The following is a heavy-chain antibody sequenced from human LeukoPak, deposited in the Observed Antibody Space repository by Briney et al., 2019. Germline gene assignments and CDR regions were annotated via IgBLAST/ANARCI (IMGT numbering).Heavy chain of an antibody. CDR3: AREGSSKRHCTNGVCARTYYYYYMDV. J-gene: IGHJ6*03. V-gene: IGHV1-46*01. D-gene: IGHD2-8*01. CDR2: INPSGGST. CDR1: GYTFTSYY. Sequence: ASVKVSCKASGYTFTSYYMHWVRQAPGQGLEWMGIINPSGGSTSYAQKFQGRVTMTRDMSTSTVYMELSSLRSEDTAVYYCAREGSSKRHCTNGVCARTYYYYYMDVWGKGTTVTVSS.